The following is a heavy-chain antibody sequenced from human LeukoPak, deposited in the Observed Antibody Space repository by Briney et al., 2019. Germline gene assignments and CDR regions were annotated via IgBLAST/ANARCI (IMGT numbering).Heavy chain of an antibody. D-gene: IGHD6-19*01. CDR1: GGSISSGSYY. V-gene: IGHV4-61*02. CDR2: IYTSGST. Sequence: SQTLSLTCTVSGGSISSGSYYWSWIRQPAGNGLEWIGRIYTSGSTNYNPSLKSRVTISVDTSKNQFSLKLSSVTAADTAVYYCAREVAVAGTDYYGMDVWGQGTTVTVSS. J-gene: IGHJ6*02. CDR3: AREVAVAGTDYYGMDV.